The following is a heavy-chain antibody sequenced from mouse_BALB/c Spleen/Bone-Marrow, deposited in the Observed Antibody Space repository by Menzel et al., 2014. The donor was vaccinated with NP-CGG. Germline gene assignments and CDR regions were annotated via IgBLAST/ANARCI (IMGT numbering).Heavy chain of an antibody. CDR1: GYTFTDYY. J-gene: IGHJ1*01. CDR3: ARPPYYYGSSYYWYFDV. Sequence: QLQQSGPELVKPGASVKMSCKASGYTFTDYYINWVKQKPGQGLEWIGWIYPGGGNTKYNEKFKGKATLTVDTSSSTAYMQLSSLTSEDTAVYFCARPPYYYGSSYYWYFDVWGAGTTVTVSS. CDR2: IYPGGGNT. D-gene: IGHD1-1*01. V-gene: IGHV1-84*02.